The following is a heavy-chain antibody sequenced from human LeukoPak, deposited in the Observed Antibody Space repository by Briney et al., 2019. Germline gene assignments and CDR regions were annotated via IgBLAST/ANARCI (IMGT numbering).Heavy chain of an antibody. CDR2: ISAYNGNT. D-gene: IGHD3-3*01. Sequence: ASVKVSCTASGYTFTSYGISWVRQAPGQGLEWMGWISAYNGNTNYAQKLQGRVTMTTDTSTSTAYMELRSLRSDDTAVYYCARCSVPAYYDFWSGYPHFDYWGQGTLVTVSS. CDR3: ARCSVPAYYDFWSGYPHFDY. CDR1: GYTFTSYG. J-gene: IGHJ4*02. V-gene: IGHV1-18*01.